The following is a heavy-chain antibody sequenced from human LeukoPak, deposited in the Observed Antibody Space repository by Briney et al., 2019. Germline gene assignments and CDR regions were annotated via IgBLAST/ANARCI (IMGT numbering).Heavy chain of an antibody. CDR1: GGSISSNSNYY. J-gene: IGHJ4*02. V-gene: IGHV4-61*02. CDR3: ARYGYGSGGDY. CDR2: IYISGST. Sequence: PSETLSLTCTVSGGSISSNSNYYWSWIRQPAGKGLEWIGRIYISGSTSYNPSLKGRVTISIDTSKNQFSLKLSSVTAADTAVYYCARYGYGSGGDYWGQGTLVTVSS. D-gene: IGHD3-10*01.